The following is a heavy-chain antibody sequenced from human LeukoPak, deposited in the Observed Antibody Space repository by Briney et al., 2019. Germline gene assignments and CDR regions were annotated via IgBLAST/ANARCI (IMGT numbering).Heavy chain of an antibody. CDR2: ISDGGSST. V-gene: IGHV3-74*01. CDR1: GFTFKNSW. Sequence: GGPLRLSCAASGFTFKNSWMHWVRQAPGKGPVWVSRISDGGSSTTYADSVKGRFTISRDDAKNTLYLQMNSLRAEDTAVYYCVRGGASTWSWGQGTLVTVSS. D-gene: IGHD2-15*01. CDR3: VRGGASTWS. J-gene: IGHJ5*02.